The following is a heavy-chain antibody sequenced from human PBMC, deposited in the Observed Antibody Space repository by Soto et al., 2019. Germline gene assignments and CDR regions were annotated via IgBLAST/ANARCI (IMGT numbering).Heavy chain of an antibody. Sequence: SETLSLTCTVSGGSISSGGYYWSWIRQHPGKGLEWIGYIYYSGSTYYNPSLKSRVTISVDTSKNQFSLKLSSVTAADTAVYYCARDKGGSIIFDYWGQGTLVTVS. CDR1: GGSISSGGYY. CDR2: IYYSGST. J-gene: IGHJ4*02. D-gene: IGHD5-12*01. CDR3: ARDKGGSIIFDY. V-gene: IGHV4-31*03.